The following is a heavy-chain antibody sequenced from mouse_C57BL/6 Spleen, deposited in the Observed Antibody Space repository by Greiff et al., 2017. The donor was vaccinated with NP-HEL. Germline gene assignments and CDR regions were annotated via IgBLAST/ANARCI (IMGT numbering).Heavy chain of an antibody. J-gene: IGHJ3*01. V-gene: IGHV5-17*01. CDR3: ARNYGSSTFAY. CDR1: GFTFSDYG. D-gene: IGHD1-1*01. CDR2: ISSGSSTI. Sequence: EVKVVESGGGLVKPGGSLKLSCAASGFTFSDYGMHWVRQAPEKGLEWVAYISSGSSTIYYADTVKGRFTISRDNAKNTLFLQMTSLRSEDTAMYYCARNYGSSTFAYWGQGTLVTVSA.